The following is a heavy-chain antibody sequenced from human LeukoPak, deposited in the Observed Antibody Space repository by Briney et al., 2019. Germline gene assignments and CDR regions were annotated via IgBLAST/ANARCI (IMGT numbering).Heavy chain of an antibody. Sequence: SETLSLTCTVSGGSISSYYWSWIRQPPGKRLEWIGYIYYSGSTNYNPSLKSRVTISVDTSKNQFSLKLSSVTAADTAVYYCARHVPDYYGSGSYFDYWGQGTLVTVSS. CDR3: ARHVPDYYGSGSYFDY. D-gene: IGHD3-10*01. CDR1: GGSISSYY. CDR2: IYYSGST. V-gene: IGHV4-59*08. J-gene: IGHJ4*02.